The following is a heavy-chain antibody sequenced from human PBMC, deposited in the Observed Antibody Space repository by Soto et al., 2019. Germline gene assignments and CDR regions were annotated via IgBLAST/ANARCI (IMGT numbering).Heavy chain of an antibody. V-gene: IGHV4-31*03. CDR2: IYYSGST. CDR3: ARGAEITFGGVIEFDAFDI. Sequence: SETLSLTCTVSGGSISSGGYYWSWIRQHPGKGLEWIGYIYYSGSTYYNPSLKSRVTISVDTSKNQFSLKLSSVTAADTTVYYCARGAEITFGGVIEFDAFDIWGQGTMVTVSS. CDR1: GGSISSGGYY. J-gene: IGHJ3*02. D-gene: IGHD3-16*02.